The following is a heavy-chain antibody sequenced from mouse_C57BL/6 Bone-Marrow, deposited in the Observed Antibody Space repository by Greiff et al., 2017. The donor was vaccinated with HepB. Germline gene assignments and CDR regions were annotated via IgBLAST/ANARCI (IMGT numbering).Heavy chain of an antibody. CDR2: ISSGSSTI. Sequence: DVKLVESGGGLVKPGGSLKLSCAASGFTFSDYGMHWVRQAPEKGLEWVAYISSGSSTIYYADTVKGRFTISRDNAKNTLFLQMTSLRSEDTAMYYCARGGLYYYGSSYSDYWGQGTTLTVSS. D-gene: IGHD1-1*01. CDR3: ARGGLYYYGSSYSDY. J-gene: IGHJ2*01. V-gene: IGHV5-17*01. CDR1: GFTFSDYG.